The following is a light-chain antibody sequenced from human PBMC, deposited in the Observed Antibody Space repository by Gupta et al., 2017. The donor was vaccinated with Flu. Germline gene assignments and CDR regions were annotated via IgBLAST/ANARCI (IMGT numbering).Light chain of an antibody. CDR1: QTITTY. CDR2: KAS. V-gene: IGKV1-5*03. Sequence: IQMTQSPSTLSASVGDRVTITCRASQTITTYLAWYQLKPGKAPNLLIYKASSLESGVPSRFSASGSGTEFTLTISSLQPDDFATYYCQQDNNYPLTFGGGTKVEIK. CDR3: QQDNNYPLT. J-gene: IGKJ4*01.